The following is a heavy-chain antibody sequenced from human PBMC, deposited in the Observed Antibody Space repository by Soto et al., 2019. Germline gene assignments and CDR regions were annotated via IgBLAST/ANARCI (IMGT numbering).Heavy chain of an antibody. D-gene: IGHD6-6*01. Sequence: EAQLLESGGGLVQSGGSLRLSCEASGFIFSDYAMAWVRQAPGKGLEWVSAIRGSGDSAYYADSVRGRFTISRDNSKETLYLQLNSLTVEDSAVFYCAKERRDVSSADAFDVWGQGTLVTVSS. CDR3: AKERRDVSSADAFDV. CDR2: IRGSGDSA. J-gene: IGHJ3*01. V-gene: IGHV3-23*01. CDR1: GFIFSDYA.